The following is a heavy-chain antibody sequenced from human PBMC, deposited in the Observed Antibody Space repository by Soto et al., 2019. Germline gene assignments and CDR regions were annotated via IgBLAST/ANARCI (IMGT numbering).Heavy chain of an antibody. CDR1: RDTFTSRS. CDR3: ARHKGRYCSSASCDRSYYYYGMDV. V-gene: IGHV1-3*01. Sequence: SVYAASKAPRDTFTSRSLRSPCQPPEQKLEWIRSINAGNGNTKYSQKFQGQVTISADKSISTAYLQWSSLKASDTAMYYCARHKGRYCSSASCDRSYYYYGMDVWRHGSTVTVSS. J-gene: IGHJ6*02. CDR2: INAGNGNT. D-gene: IGHD2-2*02.